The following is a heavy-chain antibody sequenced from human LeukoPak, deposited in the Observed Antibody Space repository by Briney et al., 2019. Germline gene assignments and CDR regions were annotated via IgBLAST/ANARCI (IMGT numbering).Heavy chain of an antibody. CDR3: TRCPPRDYYDSRGYVLPDYYYYMDV. CDR1: GGSLSSSSYY. V-gene: IGHV4-39*01. CDR2: IRHSGSA. D-gene: IGHD3-22*01. Sequence: PSETLSLTCSVSGGSLSSSSYYWGWIRQPPGKGLELIGCIRHSGSAHYKRSLRSRINKSVDTTKHQFTLKMSSVTAADTAVNYWTRCPPRDYYDSRGYVLPDYYYYMDVWGKGTTVTVSS. J-gene: IGHJ6*03.